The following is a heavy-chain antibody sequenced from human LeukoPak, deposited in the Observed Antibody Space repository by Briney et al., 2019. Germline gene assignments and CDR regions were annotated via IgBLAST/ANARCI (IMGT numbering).Heavy chain of an antibody. V-gene: IGHV3-21*01. Sequence: PGGSLRLSCAASGFTFSSYSMNWVRQAPGKGLEWVSSISSSSSYIYYADSVKGRFTISRDNAKNSLYLQMNSLRAEDTAVYYCAIRYSSSWFGAFDIWGQGTMVTVSS. CDR2: ISSSSSYI. J-gene: IGHJ3*02. CDR1: GFTFSSYS. D-gene: IGHD6-13*01. CDR3: AIRYSSSWFGAFDI.